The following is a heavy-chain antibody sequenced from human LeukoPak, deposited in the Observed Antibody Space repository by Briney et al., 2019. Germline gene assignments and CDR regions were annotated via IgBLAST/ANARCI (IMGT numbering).Heavy chain of an antibody. Sequence: GGSLRLSCAASGYTFSNYAMSWVRQAPGKGLEWVSTISGSGDSTYYADSVKGRFTISSDNSKKTVYLQMNSLRAEDTAVYFCAKDRISDYDLFDYWGQGTLVTVSS. CDR2: ISGSGDST. CDR3: AKDRISDYDLFDY. CDR1: GYTFSNYA. V-gene: IGHV3-23*01. D-gene: IGHD3-3*01. J-gene: IGHJ4*02.